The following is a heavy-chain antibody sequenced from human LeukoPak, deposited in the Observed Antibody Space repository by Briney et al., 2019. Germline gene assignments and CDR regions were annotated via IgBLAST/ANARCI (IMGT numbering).Heavy chain of an antibody. CDR3: TRSYSGQIDY. D-gene: IGHD5-12*01. Sequence: GGSLRLSCATSGFTLSSYWMHWVRQAPGKGLVWVSRINSDGSSTTYADSVKGRFTISRDNAKNTLYLQMNSLRAEDTALYYCTRSYSGQIDYWGQGTLVSVSS. CDR2: INSDGSST. V-gene: IGHV3-74*01. J-gene: IGHJ4*02. CDR1: GFTLSSYW.